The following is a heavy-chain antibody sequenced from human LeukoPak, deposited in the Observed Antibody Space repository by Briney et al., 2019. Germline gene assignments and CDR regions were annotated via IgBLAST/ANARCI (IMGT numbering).Heavy chain of an antibody. CDR3: ATRAGSYGYYFDY. V-gene: IGHV3-53*01. CDR2: IYSGGTT. J-gene: IGHJ4*02. CDR1: GFTVSSNY. D-gene: IGHD3-10*01. Sequence: GGSLRLSCAASGFTVSSNYMSWVRQAPGKGLEWVSFIYSGGTTYYADSAKGRFTISRDNSKNTLYLQMNSLRAEDTAVYYCATRAGSYGYYFDYWGQGTLVTVSS.